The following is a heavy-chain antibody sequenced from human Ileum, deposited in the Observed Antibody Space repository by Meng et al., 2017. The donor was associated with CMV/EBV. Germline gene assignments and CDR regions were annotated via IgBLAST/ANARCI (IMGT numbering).Heavy chain of an antibody. Sequence: VVLRQSGPGWVRPSESLSLTGTVSGDSLSTSSWNGIRKSAGSRLEWIGRICGTGTTNYNPSYNSRVTLSLDKSKNQFSLKLSSVTAADTAVYYCARRIREVREISWENWLAPWGQGTLVTVSS. CDR1: GDSLSTSS. CDR2: ICGTGTT. CDR3: ARRIREVREISWENWLAP. J-gene: IGHJ5*02. D-gene: IGHD3-10*01. V-gene: IGHV4-4*07.